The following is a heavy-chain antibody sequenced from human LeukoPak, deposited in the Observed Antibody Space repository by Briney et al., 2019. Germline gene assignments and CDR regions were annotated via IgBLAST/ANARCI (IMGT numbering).Heavy chain of an antibody. D-gene: IGHD3-9*01. V-gene: IGHV3-21*01. CDR3: ARASSKQLAGYLPDGFDI. CDR2: ISSSGTYV. CDR1: GFTFSSYS. J-gene: IGHJ3*02. Sequence: GGSLRLSCAASGFTFSSYSINWVRQAPGKGLEWVSSISSSGTYVYYTDSVKGRFTISRDNAKNSLSLQMNSLRADDAAVYYCARASSKQLAGYLPDGFDIWGQGTMVTVSS.